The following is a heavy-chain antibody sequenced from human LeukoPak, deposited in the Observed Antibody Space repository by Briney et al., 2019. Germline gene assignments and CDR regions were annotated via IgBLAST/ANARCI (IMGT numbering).Heavy chain of an antibody. CDR1: GYTFTAYY. Sequence: AASVKVSCTASGYTFTAYYMHWVRQAPGQGLEWMGWINPNSGGTNYAQKFQGWVTMTRDTSISTAYMELSRLRSDDTALYYCARAPYYDSSGYPFDYWGQGTLVTVSS. J-gene: IGHJ4*02. D-gene: IGHD3-22*01. CDR2: INPNSGGT. CDR3: ARAPYYDSSGYPFDY. V-gene: IGHV1-2*04.